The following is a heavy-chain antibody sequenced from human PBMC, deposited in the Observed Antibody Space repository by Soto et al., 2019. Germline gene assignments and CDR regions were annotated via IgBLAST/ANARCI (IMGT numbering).Heavy chain of an antibody. CDR2: VSNSGTST. V-gene: IGHV3-23*01. J-gene: IGHJ5*02. CDR1: GFMFSGYA. Sequence: EVQLLESGGGLAQPGESLTLSCAASGFMFSGYAMSWVRQAPGKGLEWVSAVSNSGTSTSYADSVTGRFTISRDNSKNPLCLQICSLGAEDTALYYCVKDLAASGWFGPWGQGTLVIVSS. CDR3: VKDLAASGWFGP. D-gene: IGHD2-15*01.